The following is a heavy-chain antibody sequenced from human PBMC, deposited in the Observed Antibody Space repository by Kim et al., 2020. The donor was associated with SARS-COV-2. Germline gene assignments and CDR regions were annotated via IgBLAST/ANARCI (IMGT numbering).Heavy chain of an antibody. V-gene: IGHV3-11*01. J-gene: IGHJ4*02. Sequence: ADSVQGRFTISRDNAKSSLYLQMNSLRAEDSAVYYCARGSGSDFGAGTNDYWGQGTLVTVSS. CDR3: ARGSGSDFGAGTNDY. D-gene: IGHD1-26*01.